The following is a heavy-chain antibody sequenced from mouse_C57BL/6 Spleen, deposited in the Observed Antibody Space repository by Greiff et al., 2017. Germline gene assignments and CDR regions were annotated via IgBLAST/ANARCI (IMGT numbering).Heavy chain of an antibody. CDR2: INYDGSST. J-gene: IGHJ2*01. Sequence: EVQVVESEGGLVQPGSSMKLSCTASGFTFSDYYMAWVRQVPEKGLEWVANINYDGSSTYYLDSLKSRFIISRDNAKNILYLQMSSLKSEDTATYYCARDRLFDYWGQGTTLTVSS. D-gene: IGHD3-2*02. CDR3: ARDRLFDY. V-gene: IGHV5-16*01. CDR1: GFTFSDYY.